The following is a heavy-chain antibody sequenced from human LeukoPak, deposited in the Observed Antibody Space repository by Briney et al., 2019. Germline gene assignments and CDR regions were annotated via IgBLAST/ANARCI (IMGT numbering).Heavy chain of an antibody. CDR3: ARLRYCSGGSCYPDY. D-gene: IGHD2-15*01. J-gene: IGHJ4*02. V-gene: IGHV5-51*01. CDR1: GYSFTTYW. CDR2: IYSGDSET. Sequence: GESVKISCKCSGYSFTTYWIGWVRQMPGKGLEWMGIIYSGDSETRYSPSFQGQVTISADKSISTAYLQWSSLKASDTAMYYCARLRYCSGGSCYPDYWGQGTLITVSS.